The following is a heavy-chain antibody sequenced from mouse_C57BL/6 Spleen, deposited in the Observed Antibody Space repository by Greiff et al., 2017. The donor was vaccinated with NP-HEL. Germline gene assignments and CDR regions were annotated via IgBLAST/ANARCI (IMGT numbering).Heavy chain of an antibody. D-gene: IGHD1-1*01. J-gene: IGHJ2*01. V-gene: IGHV1-64*01. CDR2: IHPNSGST. Sequence: VQLQQPGAELVKPGASVKLSCKASGYTFTSYWMHWVKQRPGQGLEWIGMIHPNSGSTNYNEKFKSKATLTVDKSSSTAYMQLSSLTSEDSAVYYCAREGTTVVATDWGQGTTLTVSS. CDR3: AREGTTVVATD. CDR1: GYTFTSYW.